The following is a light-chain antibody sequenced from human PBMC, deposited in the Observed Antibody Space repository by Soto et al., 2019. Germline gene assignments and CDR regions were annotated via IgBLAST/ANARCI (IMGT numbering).Light chain of an antibody. CDR2: DVN. V-gene: IGLV2-18*01. Sequence: QSALTQPPSVSGSPGQSVTISCTGTTSDIDNYDSVSWYQQAPGTAPKLIIYDVNNRPSGAPDLFSGSTSGNTASLTISRLQAEDETDYFCSLYTSNGSLIFGPGTKLTVL. CDR1: TSDIDNYDS. J-gene: IGLJ1*01. CDR3: SLYTSNGSLI.